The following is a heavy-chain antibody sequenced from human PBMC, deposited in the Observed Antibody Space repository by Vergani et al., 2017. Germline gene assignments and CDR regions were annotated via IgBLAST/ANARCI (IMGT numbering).Heavy chain of an antibody. Sequence: QVQLQESGPGLVKPSETLSLTCSVSGYSISRGYYWGWIRQPPGKGLEWIATVFHSGSAYYNPSPRRRVSISVEKTKNQFSLRLITLTAADTAVYYCARQFWVSQGVGAFETWGRGTEVSVSS. J-gene: IGHJ3*02. CDR2: VFHSGSA. CDR1: GYSISRGYY. V-gene: IGHV4-38-2*02. CDR3: ARQFWVSQGVGAFET. D-gene: IGHD3-3*02.